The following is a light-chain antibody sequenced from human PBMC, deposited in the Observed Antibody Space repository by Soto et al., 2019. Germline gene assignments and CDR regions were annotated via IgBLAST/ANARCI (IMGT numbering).Light chain of an antibody. V-gene: IGLV2-11*01. CDR1: SSDVGGYNY. CDR3: CSYGGNYLSI. Sequence: QSALTQPRSVSGSPGQSVTISCTGTSSDVGGYNYVSWYQHHPGKAPKLMIYDVSKRPSGVPDGCSGYKPGNTASLTIFGLQAADAVANYCCSYGGNYLSIFGVGTKLTVL. CDR2: DVS. J-gene: IGLJ2*01.